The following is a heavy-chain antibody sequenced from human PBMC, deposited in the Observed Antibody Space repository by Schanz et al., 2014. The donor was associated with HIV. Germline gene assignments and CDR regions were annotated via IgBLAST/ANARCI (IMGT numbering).Heavy chain of an antibody. D-gene: IGHD2-15*01. V-gene: IGHV3-23*01. CDR3: AKRSGRSFGYFDS. J-gene: IGHJ4*02. Sequence: EVQLLESGGRLVQPGGSLRLSCAASGFTFSTSAMSWVRQAPGKGLEWVSTIGGTNTHYAESVEGRFTMSRDNSKNTLSLQMDSLRVDDTAIYYCAKRSGRSFGYFDSWGQGLLVTVSS. CDR2: IGGTNT. CDR1: GFTFSTSA.